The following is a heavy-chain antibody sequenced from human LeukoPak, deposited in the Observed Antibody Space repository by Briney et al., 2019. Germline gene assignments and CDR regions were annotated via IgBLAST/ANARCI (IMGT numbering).Heavy chain of an antibody. CDR3: ARGSVSGSYSFAY. J-gene: IGHJ4*02. Sequence: PSETLSLTCTVSGGSISSSNYYWGWIRQPPGKGLEWIGIIYYSGNTYYNPSLKSRVTISVDTSKNQLSLKLSSVTAADTAVYYCARGSVSGSYSFAYWGQGALVTVSS. D-gene: IGHD1-26*01. V-gene: IGHV4-39*01. CDR2: IYYSGNT. CDR1: GGSISSSNYY.